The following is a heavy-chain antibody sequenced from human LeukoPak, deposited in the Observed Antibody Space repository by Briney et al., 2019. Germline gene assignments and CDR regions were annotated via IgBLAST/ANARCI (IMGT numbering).Heavy chain of an antibody. V-gene: IGHV1-18*01. D-gene: IGHD6-19*01. Sequence: ASVKVSCKASGYTFTSYGISWVRQAPGQRLEWMGWISAYNGNTNYAQKLQGRVTITADKSTSTAHMELSSLRSEDTAVYYCARDSRDYSSGSRKDSPWGQGTLVTVSS. CDR2: ISAYNGNT. J-gene: IGHJ5*02. CDR1: GYTFTSYG. CDR3: ARDSRDYSSGSRKDSP.